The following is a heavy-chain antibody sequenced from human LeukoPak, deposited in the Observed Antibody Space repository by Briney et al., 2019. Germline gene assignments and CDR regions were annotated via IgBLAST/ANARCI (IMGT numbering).Heavy chain of an antibody. J-gene: IGHJ6*02. Sequence: GRSLRLSCAASGFTFEDHAMHWVRQAPGKGLEWVSSIDWNSEIIAYADSVKGRFSIARDNAKNSLYLEMHVLRAEDTALYYCAKDIAAGGGDFYYAMDVWGQGTTVTVSS. CDR1: GFTFEDHA. CDR2: IDWNSEII. CDR3: AKDIAAGGGDFYYAMDV. V-gene: IGHV3-9*01. D-gene: IGHD6-25*01.